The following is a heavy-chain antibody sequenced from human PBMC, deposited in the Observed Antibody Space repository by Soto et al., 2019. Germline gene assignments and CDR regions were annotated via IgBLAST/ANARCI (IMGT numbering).Heavy chain of an antibody. J-gene: IGHJ4*02. Sequence: GSLRLSCVVSGISFSNYWMNWVRQAPGKGPEWVANIEQDGRETNYVDSVKGRFTISRDNAKNSLYLQLNNLRVEDTAMYYYDSSGPPAYWGQGTLVTVSS. CDR3: DSSGPPAY. CDR2: IEQDGRET. D-gene: IGHD3-22*01. V-gene: IGHV3-7*02. CDR1: GISFSNYW.